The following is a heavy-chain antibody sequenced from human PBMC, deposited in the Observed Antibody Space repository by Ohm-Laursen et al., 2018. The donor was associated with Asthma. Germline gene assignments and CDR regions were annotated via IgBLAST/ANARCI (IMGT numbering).Heavy chain of an antibody. J-gene: IGHJ4*02. V-gene: IGHV4-59*01. CDR3: ARGPDSSGYPVDY. CDR1: GGSISSYY. D-gene: IGHD3-22*01. CDR2: IYYSGST. Sequence: SQTLSLTCTVSGGSISSYYWSWIRQPPGKGLEWIGYIYYSGSTNYNPSLKSRVTISVDTSKNQFSLKLSSVTAADTAVYYCARGPDSSGYPVDYWGQGTLVTVSS.